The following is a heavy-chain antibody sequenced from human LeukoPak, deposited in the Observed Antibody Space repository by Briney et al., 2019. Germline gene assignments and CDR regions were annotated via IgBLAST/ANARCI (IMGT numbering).Heavy chain of an antibody. Sequence: SSETLSLTCAVSGGSISSSNWWSWVRQPPGKGLEWIGEIYHSGSTNYNPSLKSRVTISVDKSKNQFSLKLSSVTAADTAVYYCARIPHSFIAVAGDYFDYWGQGTLVTVSS. CDR1: GGSISSSNW. D-gene: IGHD6-19*01. CDR2: IYHSGST. CDR3: ARIPHSFIAVAGDYFDY. J-gene: IGHJ4*02. V-gene: IGHV4-4*02.